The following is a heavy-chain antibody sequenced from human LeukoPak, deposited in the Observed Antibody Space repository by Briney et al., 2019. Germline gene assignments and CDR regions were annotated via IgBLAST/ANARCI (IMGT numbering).Heavy chain of an antibody. J-gene: IGHJ1*01. CDR3: ARDEGPDSGSYPEYFQH. Sequence: ASVKVSCKASGGTLSSYAISWVRQAPGQGLEWMGGIIPIFGTANYAQKFQGRVTITADESTSTAYMELSSLRSEDTAVYYCARDEGPDSGSYPEYFQHWGQGTLVTVSS. CDR1: GGTLSSYA. D-gene: IGHD1-26*01. CDR2: IIPIFGTA. V-gene: IGHV1-69*13.